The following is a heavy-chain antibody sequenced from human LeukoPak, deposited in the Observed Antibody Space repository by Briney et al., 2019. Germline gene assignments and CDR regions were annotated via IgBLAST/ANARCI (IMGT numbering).Heavy chain of an antibody. Sequence: PGGSLRLSCAASGFTFSSYSMNWIRQAPGKGLEWVSYISSSGSTIYCADSVKGRFTISRDNAKNSLYLQMNSLRAEDTAVYYCASGLQLWYQFDYWGQGTLVTVSS. CDR3: ASGLQLWYQFDY. D-gene: IGHD5-18*01. CDR2: ISSSGSTI. CDR1: GFTFSSYS. J-gene: IGHJ4*02. V-gene: IGHV3-48*04.